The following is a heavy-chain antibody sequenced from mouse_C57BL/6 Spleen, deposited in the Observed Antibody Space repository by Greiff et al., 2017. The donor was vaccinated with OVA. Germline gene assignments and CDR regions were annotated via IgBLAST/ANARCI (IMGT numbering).Heavy chain of an antibody. Sequence: EVHLVESGGGLVQPGGSLSLSCAASGFTFTDYYMSWVRQPPGKALEWLGFIRNKANGYTTEYSASVKGRFTISRDNSQSILYLQMNALRAEDSATYYCASSYSNYDAMDYWGQGTSVTVSS. D-gene: IGHD2-5*01. V-gene: IGHV7-3*01. CDR1: GFTFTDYY. J-gene: IGHJ4*01. CDR3: ASSYSNYDAMDY. CDR2: IRNKANGYTT.